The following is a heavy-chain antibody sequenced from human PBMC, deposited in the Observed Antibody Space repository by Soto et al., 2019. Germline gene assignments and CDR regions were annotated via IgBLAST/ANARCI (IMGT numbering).Heavy chain of an antibody. CDR3: ARENYDSSGYLTYYYYGMDV. D-gene: IGHD3-22*01. Sequence: PGGSLRLSCAASGFTFSSYSMNWVRQAPGKGLEWVSSISSSSSYIYYADSVKGRFTISRDNAKNSLYLQMNSPRAEDTAVYYCARENYDSSGYLTYYYYGMDVWGQGTTVTVSS. V-gene: IGHV3-21*01. J-gene: IGHJ6*02. CDR2: ISSSSSYI. CDR1: GFTFSSYS.